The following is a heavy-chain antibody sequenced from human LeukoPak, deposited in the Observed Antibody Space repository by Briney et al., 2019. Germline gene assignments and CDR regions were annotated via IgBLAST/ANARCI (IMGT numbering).Heavy chain of an antibody. CDR2: ISSSSSYI. Sequence: PGGSLRLSCAASGFTFSSYSMNWVRQAPGKGLEWVSSISSSSSYIYYADSVKGRFTISRDNAKNSLYLQMNSLRAEDTAVYYCARDDFWSGYYYMDVWGKGTTVTVSS. V-gene: IGHV3-21*01. D-gene: IGHD3-3*01. J-gene: IGHJ6*03. CDR3: ARDDFWSGYYYMDV. CDR1: GFTFSSYS.